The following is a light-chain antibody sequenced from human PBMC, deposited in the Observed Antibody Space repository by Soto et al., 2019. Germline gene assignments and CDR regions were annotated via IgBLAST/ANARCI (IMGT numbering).Light chain of an antibody. CDR2: GAS. V-gene: IGKV3-20*01. Sequence: EIVLTQSPGTLSLSPGERATLSCRASQSVSSSYLAWYQQKPGQAPRLLIYGASSRATGIPDRFSGSGSGTDFTLTISRPEPEDFAVYYCQQFGSSPLFPFGPGTKVDVK. CDR1: QSVSSSY. J-gene: IGKJ3*01. CDR3: QQFGSSPLFP.